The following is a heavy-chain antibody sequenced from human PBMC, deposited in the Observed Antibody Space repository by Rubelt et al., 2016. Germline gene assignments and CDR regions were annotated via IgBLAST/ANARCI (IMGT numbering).Heavy chain of an antibody. Sequence: VHLVESGGGLVPPGRSLRLSCTGSGFTFGEYAMTWVRQAPGKGLEWVAVTSYDGDINYYADSVRGRFTISRDNSKNTLYRQMNSLGVEDTAVFYCAGGRRGEFDFWGQGTVVTVSS. CDR3: AGGRRGEFDF. V-gene: IGHV3-30*04. J-gene: IGHJ4*02. CDR2: TSYDGDIN. CDR1: GFTFGEYA. D-gene: IGHD3-16*01.